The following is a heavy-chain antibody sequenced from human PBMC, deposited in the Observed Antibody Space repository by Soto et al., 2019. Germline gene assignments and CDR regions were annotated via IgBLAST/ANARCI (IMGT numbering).Heavy chain of an antibody. V-gene: IGHV3-15*01. D-gene: IGHD3-10*01. Sequence: PGGSLRLSCAASGFTFSNAWMSWVRQAPGKGLEWVGRIKSKTDGGTTDYAAPVKGRFTISRDDSKNTLYLQMNSLKTEDTAMYYCTTDRRPVTMVRGVIITRAFDIWGQGTMVTVSS. CDR2: IKSKTDGGTT. CDR3: TTDRRPVTMVRGVIITRAFDI. CDR1: GFTFSNAW. J-gene: IGHJ3*02.